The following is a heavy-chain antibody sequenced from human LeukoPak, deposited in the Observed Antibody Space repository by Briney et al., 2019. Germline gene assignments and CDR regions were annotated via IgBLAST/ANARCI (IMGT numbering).Heavy chain of an antibody. CDR1: GGSISSGDYY. CDR2: IYYSGST. Sequence: SETLSLTCTVSGGSISSGDYYWSWIRQPPGKGLEWVGYIYYSGSTYSNPSLKSRVTISVDTSKNQYSLKLSSVTDADTAVYYCARADCSSTSCYKRYADYYYGMDVWGQGTTVTVSS. J-gene: IGHJ6*02. V-gene: IGHV4-30-4*01. CDR3: ARADCSSTSCYKRYADYYYGMDV. D-gene: IGHD2-2*02.